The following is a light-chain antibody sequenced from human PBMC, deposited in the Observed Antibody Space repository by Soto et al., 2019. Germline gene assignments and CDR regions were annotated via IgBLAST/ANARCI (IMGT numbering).Light chain of an antibody. CDR1: NIGSYS. CDR3: QVWDSGSDPYVL. CDR2: DDA. V-gene: IGLV3-21*02. J-gene: IGLJ2*01. Sequence: VLTQPPSVSLAPGQTARITCGGNNIGSYSVHWYQQKSGQAPVLVVYDDADRPSGIPERFSGSNSGNTATLTISRVEAGDEADYYCQVWDSGSDPYVLFGGGTKLTVL.